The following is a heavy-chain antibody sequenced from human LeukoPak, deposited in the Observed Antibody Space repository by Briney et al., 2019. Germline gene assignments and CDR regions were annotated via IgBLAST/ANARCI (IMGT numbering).Heavy chain of an antibody. CDR2: ISGGSIST. J-gene: IGHJ3*02. V-gene: IGHV3-23*01. CDR3: AKDRGPGFSVRGDAFDI. Sequence: GGSLRLSCAASGFTFSNYGMSWVRQAPGNGPEWVSAISGGSISTYYADSVEGRFTISRDNSKNTLYLQMNSLRAEDAAVYYCAKDRGPGFSVRGDAFDIWGQGTVVTVSS. D-gene: IGHD3-10*01. CDR1: GFTFSNYG.